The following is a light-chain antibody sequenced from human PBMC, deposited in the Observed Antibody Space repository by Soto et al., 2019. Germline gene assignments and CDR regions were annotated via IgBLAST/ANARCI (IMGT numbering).Light chain of an antibody. Sequence: QSVLTQAAAVSGCPGQSITISCTGTSSDVGAYTSVSWYQHHPGKSPKGMIYEVNKRPSGISTRFSGSKSVNTAPLTISRLQPEDEAHYYCSSYTSDNRDYVFGTGTKVTVL. CDR3: SSYTSDNRDYV. J-gene: IGLJ1*01. CDR1: SSDVGAYTS. V-gene: IGLV2-14*01. CDR2: EVN.